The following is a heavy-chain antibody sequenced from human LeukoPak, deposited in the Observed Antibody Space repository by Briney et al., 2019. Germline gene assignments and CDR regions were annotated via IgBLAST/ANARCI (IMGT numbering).Heavy chain of an antibody. D-gene: IGHD6-13*01. CDR3: ARDSPEGSSWYVPTRLSYYYGMDV. Sequence: GGSLRLSCAASGFTFSSYGMHWVRQAPGKGLEWVAVISYDGSNKYYADSVKGRFTISRDNSKNTLYLQMNSLRAEDTAVYYCARDSPEGSSWYVPTRLSYYYGMDVWGQGTTVTVSS. J-gene: IGHJ6*02. V-gene: IGHV3-30*03. CDR1: GFTFSSYG. CDR2: ISYDGSNK.